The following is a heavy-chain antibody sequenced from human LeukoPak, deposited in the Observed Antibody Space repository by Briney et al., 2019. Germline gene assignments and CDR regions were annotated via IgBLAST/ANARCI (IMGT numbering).Heavy chain of an antibody. D-gene: IGHD3-22*01. J-gene: IGHJ4*02. CDR2: IWYDGSNK. CDR1: GFTFSSYG. CDR3: ARAEYYYDSSGQFY. V-gene: IGHV3-33*01. Sequence: GGSLRLSCAASGFTFSSYGMHWVRQAPGKGLEWVAVIWYDGSNKYYADSVKGRFTISRENSKNTLYLQMNSLRAEDTAVYYCARAEYYYDSSGQFYWGQGTLVTVSS.